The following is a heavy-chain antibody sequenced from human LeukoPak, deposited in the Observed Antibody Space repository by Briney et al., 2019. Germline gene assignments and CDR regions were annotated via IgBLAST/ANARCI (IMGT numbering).Heavy chain of an antibody. CDR2: ISSSGSTI. Sequence: GGSLRLSCAASGFTFSSYEMNWVRQAPGKGLEWISYISSSGSTIYYADSVKGRFTISRDNAKNSLYLQMNSLRAEDTAIYYCARERSGWYGSYFDFWGQGTPVTVSS. CDR1: GFTFSSYE. D-gene: IGHD6-19*01. V-gene: IGHV3-48*03. J-gene: IGHJ4*02. CDR3: ARERSGWYGSYFDF.